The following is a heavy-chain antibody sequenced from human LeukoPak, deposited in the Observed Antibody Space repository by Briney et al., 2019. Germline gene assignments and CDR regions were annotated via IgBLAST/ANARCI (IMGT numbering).Heavy chain of an antibody. CDR2: IYYSGST. Sequence: SETLSLTCTVSGGSIRSSIYYWGWIRQPPGKGLEWIGNIYYSGSTYYNPSLKSRVTISVDTSKNQFSLKLSSVTTADTAVYYCAAEDGGSNWFDPWGQGTLVTVSS. J-gene: IGHJ5*02. V-gene: IGHV4-39*07. D-gene: IGHD3-16*01. CDR3: AAEDGGSNWFDP. CDR1: GGSIRSSIYY.